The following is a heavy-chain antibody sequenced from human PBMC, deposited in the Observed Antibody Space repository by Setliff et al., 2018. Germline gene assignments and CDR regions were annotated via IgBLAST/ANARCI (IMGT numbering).Heavy chain of an antibody. CDR3: ARYNWNTNWFDP. CDR2: INPNSGGT. V-gene: IGHV1-2*06. D-gene: IGHD1-20*01. J-gene: IGHJ5*02. Sequence: ASVKVSCKASGYTFTGYYMHWVRQAPGQGLEWMGRINPNSGGTNYEQKFQGRVTMTRDTSVSTVYMELNSLRSDDTAVYYCARYNWNTNWFDPWGQGTLVTVSS. CDR1: GYTFTGYY.